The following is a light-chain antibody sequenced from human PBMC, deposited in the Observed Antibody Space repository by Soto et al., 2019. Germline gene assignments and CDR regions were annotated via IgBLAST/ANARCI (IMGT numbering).Light chain of an antibody. V-gene: IGKV3-11*01. CDR2: DAS. J-gene: IGKJ3*01. Sequence: EIVLTQSPATLSLSPGERATLSCRASQSVSGYLVWYQQKPGQHPRVLIYDASNRATSIPARFSGSGSGTDFTLTISSLEPEDFAVYYCLQRSNRPLTLGPGTKIDLK. CDR3: LQRSNRPLT. CDR1: QSVSGY.